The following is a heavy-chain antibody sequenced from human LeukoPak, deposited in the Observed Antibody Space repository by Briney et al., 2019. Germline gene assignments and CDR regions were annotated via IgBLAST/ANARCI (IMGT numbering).Heavy chain of an antibody. Sequence: GGSLRLSCAASGFTFSSYAMHWVRQAPGKGLEWVSVISYDGSNKYYADSVKGRFTISRDNSKNTLYLQMNSLRAEETAVYYCASTYPYSSTWLGFNSWGQGTMVTVSS. V-gene: IGHV3-30-3*01. J-gene: IGHJ3*02. D-gene: IGHD6-13*01. CDR2: ISYDGSNK. CDR3: ASTYPYSSTWLGFNS. CDR1: GFTFSSYA.